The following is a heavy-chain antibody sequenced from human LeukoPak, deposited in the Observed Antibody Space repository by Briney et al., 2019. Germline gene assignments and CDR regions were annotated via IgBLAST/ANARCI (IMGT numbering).Heavy chain of an antibody. Sequence: PGGSLRLSCAASGFTVSSNYMSWVRQAPGKGLEWVSVIYSGGSTYYADSVKGRFTISRDNSENTLYLQMNSLRAEDTAVYYCHCSGGSCYFDYWGQGTLVTVFS. CDR1: GFTVSSNY. CDR3: HCSGGSCYFDY. V-gene: IGHV3-53*01. D-gene: IGHD2-15*01. CDR2: IYSGGST. J-gene: IGHJ4*02.